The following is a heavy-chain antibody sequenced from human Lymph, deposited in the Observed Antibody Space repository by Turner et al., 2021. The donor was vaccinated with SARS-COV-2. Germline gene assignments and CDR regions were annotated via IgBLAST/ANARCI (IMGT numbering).Heavy chain of an antibody. CDR1: GFTFGDYA. CDR2: SRSKAYGGTT. D-gene: IGHD2-15*01. J-gene: IGHJ4*02. V-gene: IGHV3-49*04. Sequence: EVQLVESGGGLVQPGQSLRLSCTVSGFTFGDYAMSWVRQAPGKGLEWVGFSRSKAYGGTTQYAASVKGRFTISRDDSKSIAYLQMNSLKTEDTAVYYCTRVKYCTGGSCYGYHFDYWGQGTLVTVSS. CDR3: TRVKYCTGGSCYGYHFDY.